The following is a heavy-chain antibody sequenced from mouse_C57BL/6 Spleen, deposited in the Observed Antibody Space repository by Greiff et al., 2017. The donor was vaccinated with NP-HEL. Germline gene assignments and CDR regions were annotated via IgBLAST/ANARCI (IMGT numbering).Heavy chain of an antibody. CDR3: ASLNYYGSSYGFAY. D-gene: IGHD1-1*01. V-gene: IGHV1-82*01. Sequence: QVQLQQSGPELVKPGASVKISCKASGYAFSSSWMNWVKQRPGKGLEWIGRIYPGDGDTNYNGKFKGKATLTADKSSSTAYMQLSSLTSEDSAVYFCASLNYYGSSYGFAYWGQGTLVTVSA. CDR1: GYAFSSSW. J-gene: IGHJ3*01. CDR2: IYPGDGDT.